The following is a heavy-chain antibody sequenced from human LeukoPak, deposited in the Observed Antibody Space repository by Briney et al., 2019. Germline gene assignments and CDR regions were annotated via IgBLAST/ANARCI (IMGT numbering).Heavy chain of an antibody. V-gene: IGHV4-4*07. CDR3: VRAGDYGDYVGWFDP. CDR2: IHTSGST. CDR1: GGSISSYY. D-gene: IGHD4-17*01. Sequence: SETLSLTCTVSGGSISSYYWSWIRQPAGKGLEWIGRIHTSGSTDYNPSLKSRLTMSVDTSKNQFSLKLNSVTAADTAVYYCVRAGDYGDYVGWFDPWGQGTLVTVSS. J-gene: IGHJ5*02.